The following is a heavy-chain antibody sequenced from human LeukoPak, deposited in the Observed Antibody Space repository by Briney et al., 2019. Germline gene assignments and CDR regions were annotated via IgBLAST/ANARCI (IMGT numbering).Heavy chain of an antibody. Sequence: PRASVKVSCKASGYTFTNNYLHWVRQAPGQGLEWMGMIYPRDGSTSYAQNFQGRVTVTRDTSTTTVHMELRGLRSEDTAVYYCAGVGEGKIGTTFDYWGQGTLVTVSS. D-gene: IGHD1-1*01. CDR3: AGVGEGKIGTTFDY. CDR1: GYTFTNNY. J-gene: IGHJ4*02. V-gene: IGHV1-46*01. CDR2: IYPRDGST.